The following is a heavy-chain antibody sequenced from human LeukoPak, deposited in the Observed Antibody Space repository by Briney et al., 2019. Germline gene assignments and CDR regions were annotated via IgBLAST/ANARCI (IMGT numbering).Heavy chain of an antibody. V-gene: IGHV4-39*07. CDR2: INHSGST. CDR1: GGSISSSSYY. CDR3: ARGTGSSWVTVNWFDP. Sequence: PSETLSLTCTVSGGSISSSSYYWGWIRQPPGKGLEWIGEINHSGSTNYNPSLKSRVTISVDTSKNQFSLKLSSVTAADTAVYYCARGTGSSWVTVNWFDPWGQGTLVTVSS. J-gene: IGHJ5*02. D-gene: IGHD6-6*01.